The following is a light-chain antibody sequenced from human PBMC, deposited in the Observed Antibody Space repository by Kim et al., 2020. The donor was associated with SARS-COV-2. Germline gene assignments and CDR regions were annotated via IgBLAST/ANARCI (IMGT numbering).Light chain of an antibody. CDR3: QQYYSTPQT. CDR1: QSALYSSNNKNY. J-gene: IGKJ1*01. V-gene: IGKV4-1*01. CDR2: WAS. Sequence: DIVMTQSPDSLAVSLGERATINCKSSQSALYSSNNKNYLAWYQQKPGQPPKLLIYWASTRESGVPDRFSGCGSGSDFTLTISSLQAEDVAVYYCQQYYSTPQTFGQWTKVDIK.